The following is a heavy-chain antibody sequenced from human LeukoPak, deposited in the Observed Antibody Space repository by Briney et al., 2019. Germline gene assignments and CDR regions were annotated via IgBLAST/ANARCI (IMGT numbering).Heavy chain of an antibody. V-gene: IGHV3-53*01. Sequence: GGSLRLSCAASGFTVSSNYMSWVRQAPGKGLEWVSVIYSGGSTYYADSVKGRFTISRDNSKNTLYLQMNSLRAEDTAVYYCARYSGSYFRAFDIWGQGTMVTVSS. J-gene: IGHJ3*02. CDR3: ARYSGSYFRAFDI. D-gene: IGHD1-26*01. CDR2: IYSGGST. CDR1: GFTVSSNY.